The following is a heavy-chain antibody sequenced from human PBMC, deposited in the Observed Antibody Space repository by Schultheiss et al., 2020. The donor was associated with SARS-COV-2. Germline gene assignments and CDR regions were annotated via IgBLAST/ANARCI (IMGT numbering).Heavy chain of an antibody. CDR3: ARDADGIAD. Sequence: GGSLRLSCAASGFTFSSYAMHWVRQAPGKGLEYVSAISSNGGSTYYADSVKGRFTISRDNAKNSLYLQMNSLRAEDTAVYYCARDADGIADWGQGTLVTVSS. J-gene: IGHJ4*02. CDR1: GFTFSSYA. D-gene: IGHD2-21*01. CDR2: ISSNGGST. V-gene: IGHV3-64*04.